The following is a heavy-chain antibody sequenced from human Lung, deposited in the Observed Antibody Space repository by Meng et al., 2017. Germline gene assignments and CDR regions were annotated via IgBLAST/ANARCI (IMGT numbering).Heavy chain of an antibody. CDR1: GGSFSDYY. V-gene: IGHV4-34*01. CDR2: INHSGST. D-gene: IGHD4-11*01. Sequence: QVQLQQWGAGLLKPSETRSLTCVVSGGSFSDYYWSWIRQPPGKGLEWIGEINHSGSTNYNPSLEGRATISVDTSQNNLSLKLSSVTAADSAVYYCARGPTTMAHDFDYWGQGTLVTVSS. J-gene: IGHJ4*02. CDR3: ARGPTTMAHDFDY.